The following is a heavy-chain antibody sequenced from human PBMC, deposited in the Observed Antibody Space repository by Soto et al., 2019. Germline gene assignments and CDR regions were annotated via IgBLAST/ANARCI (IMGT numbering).Heavy chain of an antibody. D-gene: IGHD2-2*01. CDR1: GFTFSSYD. V-gene: IGHV3-13*01. CDR2: IGTAGDT. J-gene: IGHJ6*02. CDR3: ARYCSSTSCSPYYYYGMDV. Sequence: GGSLRLSCAASGFTFSSYDMHWVRQATGKGLEWVSAIGTAGDTYYPGSVKGRFTISRENAKNSLYLQINSLRAEDTAVYYCARYCSSTSCSPYYYYGMDVWGQGTTVTVSS.